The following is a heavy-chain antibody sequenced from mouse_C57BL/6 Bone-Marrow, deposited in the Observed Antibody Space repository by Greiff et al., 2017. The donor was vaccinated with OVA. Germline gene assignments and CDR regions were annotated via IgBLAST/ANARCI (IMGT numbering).Heavy chain of an antibody. CDR1: GYTFTSYW. D-gene: IGHD1-1*01. CDR2: IDPSDSET. J-gene: IGHJ2*01. CDR3: ASGYYYGSSNY. Sequence: VKLQQPGAELVRPGSSVKLSCKASGYTFTSYWMHWVKQRPIQGLEWIGNIDPSDSETHYNQKFKDKATLTVDKSSSTAYMQLSSLTSEDSAVYYCASGYYYGSSNYWGQGTTLTVSS. V-gene: IGHV1-52*01.